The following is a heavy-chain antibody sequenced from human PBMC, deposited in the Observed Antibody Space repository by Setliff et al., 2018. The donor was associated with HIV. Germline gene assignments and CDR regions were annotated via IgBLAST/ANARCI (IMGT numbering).Heavy chain of an antibody. CDR2: IYYSGST. J-gene: IGHJ6*03. V-gene: IGHV4-61*01. Sequence: SETLSLTCTVSGDSVSSRSYYWSWIRQPPGKGLEWIGYIYYSGSTNYNPSLKSRVTMSVDTSKNQFSLKLSSVTAADTAVYYCARDVPWGDYYYYMDVWGKGTTGTVAS. D-gene: IGHD3-16*01. CDR1: GDSVSSRSYY. CDR3: ARDVPWGDYYYYMDV.